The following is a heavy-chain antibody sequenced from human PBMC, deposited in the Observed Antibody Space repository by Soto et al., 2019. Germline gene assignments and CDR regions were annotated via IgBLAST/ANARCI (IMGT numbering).Heavy chain of an antibody. J-gene: IGHJ4*02. Sequence: EVQLVESGGGLVQPGGSLKLSCAASGFPFSGSAMHWVRQASGKGLERVGRIRNKANNYATAYAASVKGRFTISRDDSKNTAYLQKSSLTTEDTAVYYCTRTDYTADLRFDCWGQGTLVTFSS. CDR1: GFPFSGSA. V-gene: IGHV3-73*02. CDR3: TRTDYTADLRFDC. CDR2: IRNKANNYAT. D-gene: IGHD3-16*01.